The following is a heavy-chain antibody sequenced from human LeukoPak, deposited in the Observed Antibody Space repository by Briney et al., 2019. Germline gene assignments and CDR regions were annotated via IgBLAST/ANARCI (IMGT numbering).Heavy chain of an antibody. CDR2: INLDGSEI. CDR1: GLAFGHSW. CDR3: VRDRGYSTLDY. D-gene: IGHD3-22*01. Sequence: GGSLRLSCDVSGLAFGHSWMSWVRQAPGKGLEWVAKINLDGSEINNLSSLTRGLTSSGANAKDSLLLQMNGLRAEDTAVYFCVRDRGYSTLDYWGQGTLVTVSS. V-gene: IGHV3-7*03. J-gene: IGHJ4*02.